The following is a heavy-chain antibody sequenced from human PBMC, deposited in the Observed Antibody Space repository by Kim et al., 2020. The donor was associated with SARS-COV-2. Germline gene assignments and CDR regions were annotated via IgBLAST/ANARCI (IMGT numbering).Heavy chain of an antibody. J-gene: IGHJ4*02. Sequence: GSTYYAASVKGRFTISRDNSKNTLYLQMNSLRAEDTAVYYCAKNHERYDYWGQGTLVTVSS. CDR2: GST. V-gene: IGHV3-23*01. CDR3: AKNHERYDY.